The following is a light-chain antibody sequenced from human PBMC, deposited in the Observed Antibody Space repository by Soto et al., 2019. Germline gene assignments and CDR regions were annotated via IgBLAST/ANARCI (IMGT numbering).Light chain of an antibody. CDR1: QAVSTW. CDR3: QQANSFPRT. CDR2: AAS. J-gene: IGKJ4*01. V-gene: IGKV1-12*01. Sequence: DIQMTXXXXFVSASVGDRVTITCRASQAVSTWLAWYQQKPGDAPKLLIYAASTLQSGVPSRFSGSGSGTDFTLTIRSLQPEDFATYYCQQANSFPRTFGGGTKVDIK.